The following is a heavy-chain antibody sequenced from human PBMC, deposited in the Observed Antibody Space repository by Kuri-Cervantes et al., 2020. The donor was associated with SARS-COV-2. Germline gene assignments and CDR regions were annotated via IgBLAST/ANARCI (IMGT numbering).Heavy chain of an antibody. CDR2: IDWDDDK. D-gene: IGHD3-9*01. CDR3: ARTYYDILTGYLYGMDV. J-gene: IGHJ6*02. CDR1: GFSLSTSGMC. Sequence: SGPTLVKPTQTLTLTCTFSGFSLSTSGMCVSWIRQPPGKALEWLARIDWDDDKYYSTSLKTRLTISKDTSKNQVVLTMTNMDPADTATYYCARTYYDILTGYLYGMDVWGQGTTVTVSS. V-gene: IGHV2-70*11.